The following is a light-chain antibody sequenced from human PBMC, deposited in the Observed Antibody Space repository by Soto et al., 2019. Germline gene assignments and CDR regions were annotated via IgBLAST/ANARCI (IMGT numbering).Light chain of an antibody. V-gene: IGKV1-5*03. J-gene: IGKJ1*01. CDR3: QQYNRYSWT. CDR1: QSINNW. Sequence: DIQMTQSPSTLSASVGDRVTITCRASQSINNWLAWYQQKPRKAPKLLIYKASILESGVPSRFSGSGSGTEFTLTISSLQPDDFATYYCQQYNRYSWTFGQGTKVEIK. CDR2: KAS.